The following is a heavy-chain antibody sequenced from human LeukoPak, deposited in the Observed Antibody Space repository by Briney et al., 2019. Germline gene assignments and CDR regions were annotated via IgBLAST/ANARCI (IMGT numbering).Heavy chain of an antibody. D-gene: IGHD2-8*01. CDR3: ARRGGSNGWGAFDV. V-gene: IGHV3-23*01. J-gene: IGHJ3*01. CDR2: ISGSGGST. Sequence: GGSLRLSCAASGFTFSSYAMSWVRQAPGKGLEWVSAISGSGGSTYYADSVKGRFTISRDNSKNTLYLQMNSLRAEDTAVYYRARRGGSNGWGAFDVWGQGTTITVSS. CDR1: GFTFSSYA.